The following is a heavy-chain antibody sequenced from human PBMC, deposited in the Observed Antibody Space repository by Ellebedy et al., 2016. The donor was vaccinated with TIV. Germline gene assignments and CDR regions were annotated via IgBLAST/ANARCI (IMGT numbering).Heavy chain of an antibody. CDR1: GGSVSSDY. CDR2: VYSGGRT. Sequence: MPGGSLRLSCTVSGGSVSSDYWSWIRQPPGRGLEWVGYVYSGGRTTYTPSLKSRVTISADTSRNQFSLQLTSMSTADTAVYYCARSTSSTWSYFDYWGRGTPVTVSS. J-gene: IGHJ2*01. CDR3: ARSTSSTWSYFDY. V-gene: IGHV4-59*02. D-gene: IGHD2-15*01.